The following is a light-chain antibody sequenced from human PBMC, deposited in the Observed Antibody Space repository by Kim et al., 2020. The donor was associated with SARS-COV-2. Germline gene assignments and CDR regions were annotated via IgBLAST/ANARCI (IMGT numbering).Light chain of an antibody. CDR3: QAWDSSTVV. Sequence: VTPGRTASFTCTGDKLGDKYACWYQQKPGQSPVLVIYQDSKRPSGIPERFSGSNSGNTATLTISGTQAMDEADYYCQAWDSSTVVFGGGTQLTVL. CDR1: KLGDKY. V-gene: IGLV3-1*01. CDR2: QDS. J-gene: IGLJ2*01.